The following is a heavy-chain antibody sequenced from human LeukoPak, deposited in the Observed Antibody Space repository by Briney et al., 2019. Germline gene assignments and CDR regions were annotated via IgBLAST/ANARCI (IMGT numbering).Heavy chain of an antibody. J-gene: IGHJ5*02. D-gene: IGHD6-19*01. CDR3: ARDRVAVAGTAWFDP. Sequence: GGSLRLSCAASGFTFSSYGMHWVRQAPGKGLEWVAVIWYDGSNKYYADSVKGRFTISRDNSKNTLYLQMNILRAEDTAVYYCARDRVAVAGTAWFDPWGQGTLVTVSS. CDR2: IWYDGSNK. V-gene: IGHV3-33*01. CDR1: GFTFSSYG.